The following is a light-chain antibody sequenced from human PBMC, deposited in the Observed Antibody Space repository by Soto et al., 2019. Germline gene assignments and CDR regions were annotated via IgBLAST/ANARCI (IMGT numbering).Light chain of an antibody. Sequence: EIVLTQSPATLSLSPGERATLSCRASQSVSSYLAWYQQKPGQAPRLLIYDASNRATGIPARFSGRGSGTDFTLTISSLEPEDLAVYYCQQRSNWPRYTFGQGTKLEIK. CDR3: QQRSNWPRYT. CDR2: DAS. CDR1: QSVSSY. V-gene: IGKV3-11*01. J-gene: IGKJ2*01.